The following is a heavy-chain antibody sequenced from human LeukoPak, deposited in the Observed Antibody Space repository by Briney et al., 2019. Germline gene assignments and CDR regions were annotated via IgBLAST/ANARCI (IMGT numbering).Heavy chain of an antibody. CDR3: ARAWGSSWSPHLDY. D-gene: IGHD6-13*01. V-gene: IGHV3-23*01. Sequence: GGSLRLSCAASGFTFSSYGMSWVRQAPGKGLEWVSAISGSGGSTYYADSVKGRFTISRDNAKNSLYLQMNSLRAEDTAVYYCARAWGSSWSPHLDYWGQGTLVTVSS. J-gene: IGHJ4*02. CDR1: GFTFSSYG. CDR2: ISGSGGST.